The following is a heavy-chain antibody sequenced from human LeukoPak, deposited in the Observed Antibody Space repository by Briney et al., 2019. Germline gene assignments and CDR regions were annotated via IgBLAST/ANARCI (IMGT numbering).Heavy chain of an antibody. CDR3: AKDLMRDRWFGES. J-gene: IGHJ5*02. Sequence: GGSLRLSCAASGFIFSSYGMHWVRQAPGKGLEWVAVISYDGTNKYYVDSVKGRFTISRDNSKNTLYLLMHSLRTEDTAVYYCAKDLMRDRWFGESWGQGTLVTVSS. CDR1: GFIFSSYG. CDR2: ISYDGTNK. D-gene: IGHD3-10*01. V-gene: IGHV3-30*18.